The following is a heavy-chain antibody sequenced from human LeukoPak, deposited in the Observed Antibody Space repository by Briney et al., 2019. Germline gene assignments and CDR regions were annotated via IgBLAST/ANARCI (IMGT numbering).Heavy chain of an antibody. J-gene: IGHJ4*02. CDR2: IGSHSTFT. V-gene: IGHV1-2*02. CDR3: VREGEGPLSKDFDY. CDR1: GFTFTDHY. D-gene: IGHD2/OR15-2a*01. Sequence: GASVKVSCKSFGFTFTDHYIHWVRQAPGQGLEWMGYIGSHSTFTSSPQEFQGRVTMTRDTSMTTAYMELTRLTSDDTAVYYCVREGEGPLSKDFDYWGQGTLVTVSS.